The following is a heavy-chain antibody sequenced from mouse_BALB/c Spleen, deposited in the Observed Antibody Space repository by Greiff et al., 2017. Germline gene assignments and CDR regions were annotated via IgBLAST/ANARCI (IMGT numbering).Heavy chain of an antibody. CDR1: GYTFTSYV. CDR3: ARKEKTSYYYAMDY. CDR2: INPYNDGT. Sequence: EVQLQQSGPELVKPGASVKMSCKASGYTFTSYVMHWVKQKPGQGLEWIGYINPYNDGTKYNEKFKGKATLTSDKSSSTAYMELSSLTSEDSAVYYCARKEKTSYYYAMDYWGQGTSVTVSS. J-gene: IGHJ4*01. V-gene: IGHV1-14*01.